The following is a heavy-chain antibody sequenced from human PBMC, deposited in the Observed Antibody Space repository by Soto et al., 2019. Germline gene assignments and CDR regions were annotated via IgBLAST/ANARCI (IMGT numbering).Heavy chain of an antibody. Sequence: GGSRRLSCAASGFTFSSYAMSWVRQAPGKGLEWVSAISGSGGSTYYADSVKGRFTISRDNSKNTLYLQMNSLRAEDTAVYYCAKGLLQLAAYYYYGMDVWGQGTTVTVSS. CDR2: ISGSGGST. J-gene: IGHJ6*02. CDR1: GFTFSSYA. D-gene: IGHD2-15*01. CDR3: AKGLLQLAAYYYYGMDV. V-gene: IGHV3-23*01.